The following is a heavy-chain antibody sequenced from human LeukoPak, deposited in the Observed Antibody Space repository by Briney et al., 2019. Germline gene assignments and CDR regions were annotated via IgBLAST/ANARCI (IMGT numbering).Heavy chain of an antibody. Sequence: GGSLRLSCAASGFNFSIFAMNWVRQAPGKGLEWVSSISSRSGYIFYADSVKGRFTISRDNAKNSRYLQMNSLRAEDTAVYYCARAATVTTDWGQGTLVTVSS. CDR3: ARAATVTTD. CDR2: ISSRSGYI. CDR1: GFNFSIFA. V-gene: IGHV3-21*01. J-gene: IGHJ4*02. D-gene: IGHD4-17*01.